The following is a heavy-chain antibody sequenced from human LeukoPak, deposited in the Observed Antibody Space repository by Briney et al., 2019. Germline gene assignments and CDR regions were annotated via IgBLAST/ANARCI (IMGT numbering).Heavy chain of an antibody. CDR2: IYYSGST. CDR3: ARHEGYGDYVFDY. D-gene: IGHD4-17*01. V-gene: IGHV4-39*01. CDR1: GGSISSSSYY. Sequence: SETLSLTCTVSGGSISSSSYYWGWIRQPPGKGLEWIGSIYYSGSTYYNPSLKSRVTISVDTSKNQFSLKLSSVTAADTAVYYCARHEGYGDYVFDYWGQGTLVTVSS. J-gene: IGHJ4*02.